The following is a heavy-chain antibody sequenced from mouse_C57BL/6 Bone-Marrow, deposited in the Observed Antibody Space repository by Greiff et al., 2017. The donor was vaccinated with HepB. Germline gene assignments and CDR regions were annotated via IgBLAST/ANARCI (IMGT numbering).Heavy chain of an antibody. V-gene: IGHV1-81*01. D-gene: IGHD1-1*01. Sequence: QVQLKESGAELARPGASVKLSCKASGYTFTSYGISWVKQRTGQGLEWIGEIYPRSGNTYYNEKFKGKATLTADKSSSTAYMELRSLTSEDSAVYFCVRFTTVVEDAMDYWGQGTSVTASS. CDR2: IYPRSGNT. CDR1: GYTFTSYG. CDR3: VRFTTVVEDAMDY. J-gene: IGHJ4*01.